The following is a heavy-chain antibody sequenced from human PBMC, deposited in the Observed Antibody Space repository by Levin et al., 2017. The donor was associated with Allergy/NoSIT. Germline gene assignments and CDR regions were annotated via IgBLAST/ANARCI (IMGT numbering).Heavy chain of an antibody. D-gene: IGHD2-15*01. CDR1: GGSISSYY. V-gene: IGHV4-59*01. CDR3: ARVALKPYCSGGSCSPHYYYGMDG. Sequence: SETLSLTCTVSGGSISSYYWSWIRQPPGKGLEWIGYIYYSGSTNYNPSLKSRVTISVDTSKNQFSLKLSSVTAADTAVYYCARVALKPYCSGGSCSPHYYYGMDGWGQGTTVTVSS. CDR2: IYYSGST. J-gene: IGHJ6*02.